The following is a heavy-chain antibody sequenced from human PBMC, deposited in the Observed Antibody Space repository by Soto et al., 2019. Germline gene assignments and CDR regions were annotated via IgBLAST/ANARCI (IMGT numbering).Heavy chain of an antibody. V-gene: IGHV4-34*01. Sequence: SENLSLTFAVYRKSFIGYYRSWISQPPGKGLEWIGEINHSGSTNYNPSLKSRVTISVDTSKNQFSLKLSSVTAADTAVYYCARAGAAAGRYYYYYMDVWGKGTTVT. CDR2: INHSGST. D-gene: IGHD6-13*01. CDR1: RKSFIGYY. CDR3: ARAGAAAGRYYYYYMDV. J-gene: IGHJ6*03.